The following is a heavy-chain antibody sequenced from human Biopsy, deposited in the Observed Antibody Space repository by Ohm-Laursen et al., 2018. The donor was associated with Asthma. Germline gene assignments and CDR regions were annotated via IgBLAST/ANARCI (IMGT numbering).Heavy chain of an antibody. V-gene: IGHV3-30*18. CDR2: ISFDGSNK. D-gene: IGHD1-26*01. CDR1: GFTFSNYG. Sequence: SLRLSCAASGFTFSNYGMHWVRQAPGKGLDWVAVISFDGSNKDYADSVKGRFTISRDNSKNTLHLEMNSLRVEDTAVYYCPKDVFPGWELRRGPDYRGQGTLVTVSS. J-gene: IGHJ4*02. CDR3: PKDVFPGWELRRGPDY.